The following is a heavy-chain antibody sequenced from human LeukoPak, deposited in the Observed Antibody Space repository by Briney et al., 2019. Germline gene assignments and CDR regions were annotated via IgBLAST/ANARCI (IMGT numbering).Heavy chain of an antibody. CDR3: ARGSRQGCWDV. CDR1: GGTFSSYA. D-gene: IGHD2-15*01. Sequence: ASVKVSCKASGGTFSSYAISWVRQATGQGLEWMGWMNPNSGNTGYAQKFQGRVTMTRNTSISTAYMELSSLRSEDTAVYYCARGSRQGCWDVWGQGTTVTVSS. J-gene: IGHJ6*02. CDR2: MNPNSGNT. V-gene: IGHV1-8*02.